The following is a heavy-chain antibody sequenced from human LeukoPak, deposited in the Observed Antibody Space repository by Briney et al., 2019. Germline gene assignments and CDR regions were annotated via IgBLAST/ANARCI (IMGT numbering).Heavy chain of an antibody. CDR1: GGTFSSYA. CDR2: MSPNSGNT. D-gene: IGHD1-1*01. J-gene: IGHJ4*02. CDR3: ATGNNFGTVDY. V-gene: IGHV1-8*02. Sequence: ASVKASCKASGGTFSSYAISWMRQATGQGLEWMGWMSPNSGNTGYAQKFQGRVTMTRDTSISTAYMELSSLRSEDTAVYYCATGNNFGTVDYWGQGTLVTVSS.